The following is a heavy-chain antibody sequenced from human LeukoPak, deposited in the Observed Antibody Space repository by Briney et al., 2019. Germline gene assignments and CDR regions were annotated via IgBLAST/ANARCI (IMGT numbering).Heavy chain of an antibody. Sequence: GRSLRLSCAASGLTFSSYGMHWVRQAPGKGLEWVAVISYDGSNKYYADSVKGRFTISRDNSKNTLYLQMNSLRAEDTAVYYCAKDNDDSSGYSLPLDYWGQGTLVTVSS. CDR2: ISYDGSNK. D-gene: IGHD3-22*01. V-gene: IGHV3-30*18. CDR3: AKDNDDSSGYSLPLDY. CDR1: GLTFSSYG. J-gene: IGHJ4*02.